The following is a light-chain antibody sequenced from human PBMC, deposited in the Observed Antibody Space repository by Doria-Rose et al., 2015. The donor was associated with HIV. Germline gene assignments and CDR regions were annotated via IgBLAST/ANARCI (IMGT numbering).Light chain of an antibody. CDR1: QSVSAKY. Sequence: EIELTQSPGTLSLSPGERATLSCRASQSVSAKYLAWYQQRPGQSPMLLIYGASSRATDTPDRFSGSGSGTDFTLTTSRLEPEDFAVYYCHQYASSRTFGQGTKVEIK. CDR3: HQYASSRT. V-gene: IGKV3-20*01. J-gene: IGKJ1*01. CDR2: GAS.